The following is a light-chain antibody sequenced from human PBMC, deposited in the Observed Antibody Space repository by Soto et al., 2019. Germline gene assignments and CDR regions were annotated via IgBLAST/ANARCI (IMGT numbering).Light chain of an antibody. V-gene: IGLV1-40*01. Sequence: QAVVTQPPSVSGAPGQRVTISCTGSSSNIGAGYDVHWYQQLPGTAPKPLIYGNSNRPSGVPDRFSGSKSGTSASLAITGLQAEDEADYYCQSYDSSLSAHYVFGTGTKLTVL. CDR3: QSYDSSLSAHYV. J-gene: IGLJ1*01. CDR2: GNS. CDR1: SSNIGAGYD.